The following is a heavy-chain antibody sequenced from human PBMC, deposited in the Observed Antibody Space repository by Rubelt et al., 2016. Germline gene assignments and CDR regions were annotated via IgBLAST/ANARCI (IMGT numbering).Heavy chain of an antibody. CDR1: GFTFSSYW. D-gene: IGHD1/OR15-1a*01. CDR3: TTYTIGTDTFDI. CDR2: IKEDGSEK. V-gene: IGHV3-7*05. J-gene: IGHJ3*02. Sequence: EVQLLESGGGLIQPGGSLRLSCAASGFTFSSYWMKWVRQAPGKGLEWVANIKEDGSEKYYLGSVKGRFTISRDNAKNSLYLQMNSLRAEDTAVYYCTTYTIGTDTFDIWGQGTMVTVSS.